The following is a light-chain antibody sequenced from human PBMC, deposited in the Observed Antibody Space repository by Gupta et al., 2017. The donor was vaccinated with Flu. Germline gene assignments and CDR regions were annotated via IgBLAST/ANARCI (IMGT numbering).Light chain of an antibody. J-gene: IGKJ1*01. Sequence: PSFLSASVGDRVTITCRASQGISTYLAWYQHKPGKAPNLLIYVASILQTGVPSRFSGSGSGTEFTLTISSLQAEDFATYYCQQFNSYPWTFGQGTKVEIK. V-gene: IGKV1-9*01. CDR2: VAS. CDR1: QGISTY. CDR3: QQFNSYPWT.